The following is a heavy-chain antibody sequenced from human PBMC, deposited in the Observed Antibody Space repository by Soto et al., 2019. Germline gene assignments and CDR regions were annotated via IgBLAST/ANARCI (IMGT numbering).Heavy chain of an antibody. D-gene: IGHD3-3*01. Sequence: GGSVKLSCKASGFPFTSSALQLVRQARGQRLEWIGWIVVGSGNTNYAQKFQERVTITRDMSTSTAYMELRSLRSEDTAVYYCAARDFWSGYSYYYGMDVWGQGTTVTVSS. CDR1: GFPFTSSA. CDR2: IVVGSGNT. CDR3: AARDFWSGYSYYYGMDV. V-gene: IGHV1-58*01. J-gene: IGHJ6*01.